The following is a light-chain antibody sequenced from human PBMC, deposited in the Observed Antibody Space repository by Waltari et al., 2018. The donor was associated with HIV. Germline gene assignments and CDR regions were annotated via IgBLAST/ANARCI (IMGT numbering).Light chain of an antibody. V-gene: IGKV2-30*01. J-gene: IGKJ4*01. CDR3: MQGTHFLS. CDR1: QSLESTDGNTY. CDR2: KVS. Sequence: DVVMTQTPVSLLVTLGQSVSVSCKSSQSLESTDGNTYLNWFHLRPGHPPRRLIYKVSNRDSGVPDRFGGSGSGTTFPLNITAVEAADVGIYFCMQGTHFLSFGGGTKVE.